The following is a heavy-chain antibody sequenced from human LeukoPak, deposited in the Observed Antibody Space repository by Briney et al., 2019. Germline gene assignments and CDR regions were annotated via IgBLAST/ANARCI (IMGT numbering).Heavy chain of an antibody. CDR3: AREGLVQAEYFQH. J-gene: IGHJ1*01. D-gene: IGHD1-1*01. V-gene: IGHV1-2*02. CDR1: GYTFTGYY. Sequence: ASVKVSFKASGYTFTGYYIHWVRQAPGQGLEWMGWIDPNSGGANYAQKFQGRVTITADESTSTAYMELSSLRSEDTAVYYCAREGLVQAEYFQHWGQGTLVTVSS. CDR2: IDPNSGGA.